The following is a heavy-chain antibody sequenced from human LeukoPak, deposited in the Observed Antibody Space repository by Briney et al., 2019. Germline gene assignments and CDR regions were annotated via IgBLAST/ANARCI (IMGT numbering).Heavy chain of an antibody. V-gene: IGHV5-51*01. CDR1: GYTFVGHW. CDR3: ARSNSGSYFHLDY. CDR2: IYPGDSTT. J-gene: IGHJ4*02. D-gene: IGHD1-26*01. Sequence: GESLKISCKASGYTFVGHWIGWVRQVPGECLEWMAVIYPGDSTTRYSPSLQSQVTISADKFLNTVYLQWNSLKASDTATCYCARSNSGSYFHLDYWGQGTPVTVSS.